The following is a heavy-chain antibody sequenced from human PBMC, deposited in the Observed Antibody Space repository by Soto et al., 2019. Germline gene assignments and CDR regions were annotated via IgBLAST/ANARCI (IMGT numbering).Heavy chain of an antibody. CDR2: IYHSGST. D-gene: IGHD1-26*01. J-gene: IGHJ6*02. CDR3: ARVSGSYYYGMDV. Sequence: QVQLQESGPGLVKPSGTLSLTCAVSGGSISSSNWWSWVRQPPGKGLEWIGEIYHSGSTNYNPSLQGRLTISVDKSQNPFSLELSSVTAADTAVYYCARVSGSYYYGMDVWGQGTTVTVSS. CDR1: GGSISSSNW. V-gene: IGHV4-4*02.